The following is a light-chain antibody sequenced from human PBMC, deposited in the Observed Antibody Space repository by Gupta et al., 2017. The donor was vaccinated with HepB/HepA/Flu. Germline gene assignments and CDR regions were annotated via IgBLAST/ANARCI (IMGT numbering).Light chain of an antibody. V-gene: IGKV4-1*01. Sequence: DIVMTQSPDSLTLSLGERATINCKTSQSILHSSDNKNYLVWYQQKRGQPPKVLIYWASTRESGVPDRFSGSGSGTDFTLTISDLQAEDVAVYYCQQYDSTPQTFGQGTKVEIK. CDR3: QQYDSTPQT. CDR1: QSILHSSDNKNY. J-gene: IGKJ1*01. CDR2: WAS.